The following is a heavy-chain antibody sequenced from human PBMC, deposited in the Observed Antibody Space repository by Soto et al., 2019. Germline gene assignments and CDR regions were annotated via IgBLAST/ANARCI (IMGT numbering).Heavy chain of an antibody. CDR1: GYTFTGYY. V-gene: IGHV1-2*04. CDR3: VKDGERGRVETPMRYAMDV. J-gene: IGHJ6*02. D-gene: IGHD5-18*01. Sequence: ASVKVSCKASGYTFTGYYMHWVRQAPGQGLEWMGWINPNGGGTNYAQKFQGWVTMTRDTSISTAYMELSSLGAEDTAVYYCVKDGERGRVETPMRYAMDVWGQGTTVTVSS. CDR2: INPNGGGT.